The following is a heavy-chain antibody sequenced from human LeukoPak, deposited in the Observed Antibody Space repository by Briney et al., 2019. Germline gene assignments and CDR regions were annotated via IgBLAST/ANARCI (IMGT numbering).Heavy chain of an antibody. J-gene: IGHJ4*02. CDR1: GFTFSSYG. CDR3: ARATDTAMAPTYYFDY. D-gene: IGHD5-18*01. V-gene: IGHV3-33*08. Sequence: PGGSLRLSCAASGFTFSSYGMHWVRQAPGKGLEWVAVIWYDGSNKYYADSVKGRFTISRDNSKNTLYLQMNSLRAEDTAVYYCARATDTAMAPTYYFDYWGQGTLVTVSS. CDR2: IWYDGSNK.